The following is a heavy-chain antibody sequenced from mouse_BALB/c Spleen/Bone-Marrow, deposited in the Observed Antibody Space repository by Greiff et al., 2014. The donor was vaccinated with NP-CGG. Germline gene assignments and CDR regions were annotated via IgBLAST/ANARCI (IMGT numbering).Heavy chain of an antibody. CDR3: ARHHYGRAWFTY. CDR2: FNSDGGST. J-gene: IGHJ3*01. Sequence: DVKLVESGGGLVQPGESLKLSCESNDFEFPSHDMSWVRKTPEKRLELVAAFNSDGGSTYYPDTMERRFIISRDNTKKTLYLQMSSLRSEDTALYYCARHHYGRAWFTYWGQGTLVTVSA. V-gene: IGHV5-2*01. D-gene: IGHD1-1*01. CDR1: DFEFPSHD.